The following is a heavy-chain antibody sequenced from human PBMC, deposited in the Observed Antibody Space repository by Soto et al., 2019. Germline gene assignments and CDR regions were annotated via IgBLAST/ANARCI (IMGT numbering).Heavy chain of an antibody. CDR2: IYYTGNT. D-gene: IGHD5-12*01. V-gene: IGHV4-61*01. J-gene: IGHJ5*02. Sequence: QVQLQESGPGVVKPSDTLSVTCTVSGGSVSSRSHFWSWIRQPPGGGLQWIGYIYYTGNTNYSPSLKSRATLSVDTSRNQFSLRLTSVTAADTAIYYCARYDAASGSNKLDPWGQGTLVTVSS. CDR3: ARYDAASGSNKLDP. CDR1: GGSVSSRSHF.